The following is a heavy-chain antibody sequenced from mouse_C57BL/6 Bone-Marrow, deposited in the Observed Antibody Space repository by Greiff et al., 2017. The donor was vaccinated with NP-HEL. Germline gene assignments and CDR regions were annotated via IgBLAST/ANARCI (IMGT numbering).Heavy chain of an antibody. Sequence: EVKLVESGGGLVKPGGSLKLSCAASGFTFSSYTMSWVRQTPEKRLEWVATISGGGGNTYYPDSVKGRFTISRDNAKNTLYLQMSSLRSEDTALYYCARQGITTVVAHYFDYWGQGTTLTVSS. CDR2: ISGGGGNT. D-gene: IGHD1-1*01. CDR3: ARQGITTVVAHYFDY. J-gene: IGHJ2*01. CDR1: GFTFSSYT. V-gene: IGHV5-9*01.